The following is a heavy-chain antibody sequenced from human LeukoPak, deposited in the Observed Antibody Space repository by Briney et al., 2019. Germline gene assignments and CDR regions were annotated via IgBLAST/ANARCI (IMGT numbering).Heavy chain of an antibody. CDR2: IKQDGGEK. V-gene: IGHV3-7*01. CDR3: ARDRMGDCSGGSCYNGFDY. J-gene: IGHJ4*02. CDR1: GFTFSSYW. D-gene: IGHD2-15*01. Sequence: GGSLRLSCAVSGFTFSSYWMTWVRQAPGKGLEWVANIKQDGGEKYYVDSVKGRFTISRDNAKNSLYLQMNSLGAEDTAVYYCARDRMGDCSGGSCYNGFDYWGQGTLVTVSS.